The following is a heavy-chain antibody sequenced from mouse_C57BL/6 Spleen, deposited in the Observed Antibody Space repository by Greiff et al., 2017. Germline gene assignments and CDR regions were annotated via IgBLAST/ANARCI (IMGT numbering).Heavy chain of an antibody. CDR1: GFTFSDYY. Sequence: EVMLVESEGGLVQPGSSMKLSCTASGFTFSDYYMAWVRQVPEKGLEWVANINYDGSSTYYLDSLKSRFIISRDNAKNILYLQMSSLKSEDTATYYCARELRRGGSYAMDYWGQGTSVTVSS. CDR2: INYDGSST. J-gene: IGHJ4*01. CDR3: ARELRRGGSYAMDY. D-gene: IGHD2-4*01. V-gene: IGHV5-16*01.